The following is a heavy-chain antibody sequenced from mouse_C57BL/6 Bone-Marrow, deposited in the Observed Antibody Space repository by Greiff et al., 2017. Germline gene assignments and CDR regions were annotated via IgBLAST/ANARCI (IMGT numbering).Heavy chain of an antibody. D-gene: IGHD1-1*01. CDR3: AREGLYYYGRGFAY. V-gene: IGHV1-26*01. CDR2: INPNNGGT. CDR1: GYTFTDYY. J-gene: IGHJ3*01. Sequence: VQLQQSGPELVKPGASVKISCKASGYTFTDYYMNWVKQSHGKSLEWIGDINPNNGGTSYNQKFKGKATLTVDKSSSTAYMELRSLTSEDSAVYYCAREGLYYYGRGFAYWGQGTLVTVSA.